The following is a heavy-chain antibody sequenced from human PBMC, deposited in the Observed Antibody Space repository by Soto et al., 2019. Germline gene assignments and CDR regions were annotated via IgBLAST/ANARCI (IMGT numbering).Heavy chain of an antibody. CDR2: IYYSGST. CDR3: ARYSYGHYYYYGMDV. D-gene: IGHD5-18*01. V-gene: IGHV4-61*01. CDR1: CGSVSSGSYY. Sequence: PSETLSLTCTVPCGSVSSGSYYWSWIRQPPGKGLEWIGYIYYSGSTNYNPSLKSRVTISVDTSKNQFSLKLSSVTAADTAVYYCARYSYGHYYYYGMDVWGQGTTVTVSS. J-gene: IGHJ6*02.